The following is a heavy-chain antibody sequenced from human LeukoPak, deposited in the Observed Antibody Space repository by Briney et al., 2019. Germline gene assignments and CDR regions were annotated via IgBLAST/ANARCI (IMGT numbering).Heavy chain of an antibody. CDR1: GYTFTGYY. Sequence: GASVKVSCKASGYTFTGYYMYWVRQAPGQGLEWMGWINPNSGGTNYAQKFQGGVTMTRDTSTSTAYVELSRLRSDDTAVYYCVRDLCSGGSCLDYWGQGTLVTVSS. J-gene: IGHJ4*02. D-gene: IGHD2-15*01. CDR3: VRDLCSGGSCLDY. CDR2: INPNSGGT. V-gene: IGHV1-2*02.